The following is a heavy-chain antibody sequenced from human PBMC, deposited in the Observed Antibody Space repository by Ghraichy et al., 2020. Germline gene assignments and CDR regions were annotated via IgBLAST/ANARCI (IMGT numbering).Heavy chain of an antibody. CDR1: EITFSNYA. J-gene: IGHJ4*02. CDR3: AKLLLWSDYYTADH. Sequence: GGSLRLSCTASEITFSNYAMIWGHQAPGKGLEWVSAITASGGGTYYVDSVQGRFTISRDNSKNTLYLQMRSLTDEDTAVYYCAKLLLWSDYYTADHWGQGTLVTVAS. V-gene: IGHV3-23*01. CDR2: ITASGGGT. D-gene: IGHD3-3*01.